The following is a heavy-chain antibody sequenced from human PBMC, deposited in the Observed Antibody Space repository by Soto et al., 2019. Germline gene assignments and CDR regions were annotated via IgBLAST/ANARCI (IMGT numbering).Heavy chain of an antibody. CDR3: ARTGYSSGWSFDY. V-gene: IGHV3-7*02. J-gene: IGHJ4*02. CDR2: IKQDGSEK. D-gene: IGHD6-19*01. Sequence: EVQLVESGGGLVQPGGSLRLSCAASGFTFSSYWMSWVRQAPGKGLEWVANIKQDGSEKYYVDSVKGRFTISRDNAKNSLYLQMNSLRAEDTAVYYCARTGYSSGWSFDYWGQGTLVTVSS. CDR1: GFTFSSYW.